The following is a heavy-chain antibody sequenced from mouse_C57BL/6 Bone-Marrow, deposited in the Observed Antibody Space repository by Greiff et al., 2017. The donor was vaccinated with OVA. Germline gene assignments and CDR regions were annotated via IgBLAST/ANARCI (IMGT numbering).Heavy chain of an antibody. CDR3: ARDPLYCCGSSYWYFDV. CDR2: IYPRSGNT. V-gene: IGHV1-81*01. D-gene: IGHD1-1*01. J-gene: IGHJ1*03. CDR1: GYTFTSYG. Sequence: QVQLQQSGAELARPGASVKLSCKASGYTFTSYGISWVKQRTGQGLEWIGEIYPRSGNTYYNEKFKGKATLTADKSSSTAYMELRSLTSEDSAVYFCARDPLYCCGSSYWYFDVWGTGTTVTVSS.